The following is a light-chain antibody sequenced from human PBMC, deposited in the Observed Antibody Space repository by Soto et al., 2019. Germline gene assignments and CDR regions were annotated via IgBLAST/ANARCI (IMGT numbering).Light chain of an antibody. CDR2: AAS. CDR1: QGISNY. J-gene: IGKJ3*01. Sequence: DIQMTQSPSSLSASVGDRVTITCRARQGISNYLAWYQQKPGKVPKLLIYAASTLQSGVPSRFSGSGSGTDFTLTISSLQPEDVATYYCQKYNSVPFTFGPGTKVDIK. CDR3: QKYNSVPFT. V-gene: IGKV1-27*01.